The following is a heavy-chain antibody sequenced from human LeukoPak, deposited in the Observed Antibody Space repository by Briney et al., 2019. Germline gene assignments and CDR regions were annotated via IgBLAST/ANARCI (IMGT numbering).Heavy chain of an antibody. V-gene: IGHV4-4*07. CDR2: IYTSGST. D-gene: IGHD3-9*01. Sequence: SETLSLTCTVSGGSISSYYWSWIRQPAGKGLEWIGRIYTSGSTNHNPSLKSRVTMSVDTSKNQFSLKLSSVTAADTAVYYCARDLRYFDWTSEYNWFDPWGQGTLVTVSS. CDR3: ARDLRYFDWTSEYNWFDP. CDR1: GGSISSYY. J-gene: IGHJ5*02.